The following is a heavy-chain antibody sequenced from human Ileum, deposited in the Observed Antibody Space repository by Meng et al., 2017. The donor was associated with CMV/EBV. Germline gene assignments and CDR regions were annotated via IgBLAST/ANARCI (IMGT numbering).Heavy chain of an antibody. Sequence: GESLKISCAASGFTFSSYAMNWVRQAPGKGLEWVAAISYDGSNKYYADSVKGRFTISRDNAKNTLYLQMNSLRAEDTAVYYCARGRYYYDGMDVWGQGTMVTVSS. V-gene: IGHV3-30*04. CDR3: ARGRYYYDGMDV. CDR1: GFTFSSYA. J-gene: IGHJ6*02. CDR2: ISYDGSNK.